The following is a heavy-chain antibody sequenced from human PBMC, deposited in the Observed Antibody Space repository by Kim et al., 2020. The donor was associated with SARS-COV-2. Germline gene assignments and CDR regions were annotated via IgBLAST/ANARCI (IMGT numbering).Heavy chain of an antibody. J-gene: IGHJ5*02. D-gene: IGHD3-10*01. Sequence: SETLSLTCTVSGRSISGYYWSWIRQPPGKGLECIGYIYYSGSTNYNPSLKSRVTISVDTSKTQVSLKLSSVTAADTAVYYCARRSAGAGWFDPWGQGTLVTVSS. CDR1: GRSISGYY. CDR3: ARRSAGAGWFDP. V-gene: IGHV4-59*08. CDR2: IYYSGST.